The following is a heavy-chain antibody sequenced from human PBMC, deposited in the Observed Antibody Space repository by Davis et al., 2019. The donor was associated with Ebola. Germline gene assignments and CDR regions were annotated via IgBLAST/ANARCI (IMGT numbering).Heavy chain of an antibody. CDR3: ARDPPYDQGYDY. V-gene: IGHV6-1*01. Sequence: MPSETLSLTCAISGDSVSSNTAAWNWNRQSPSRGLVWLGRTYYRSKWFVDYAVSVKSLMTINSNNSKNQFSLQLSSVTPEDTAVYYCARDPPYDQGYDYWGQGILVTVSS. D-gene: IGHD3-22*01. J-gene: IGHJ4*02. CDR1: GDSVSSNTAA. CDR2: TYYRSKWFV.